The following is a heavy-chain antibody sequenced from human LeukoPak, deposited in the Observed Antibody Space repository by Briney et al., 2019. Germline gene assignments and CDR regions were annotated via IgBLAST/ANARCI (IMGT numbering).Heavy chain of an antibody. CDR1: GGSISSYY. J-gene: IGHJ4*02. Sequence: PSETLSLTCTVSGGSISSYYWSWIRQPPGKGLEWIGCIYHSGSTYYNPSLKSRVTISVDRSKNQFSLKLSSVTAADTAVYYCARGIAAAGTLYYFDYWGQGTLVTVSS. CDR2: IYHSGST. V-gene: IGHV4-59*12. CDR3: ARGIAAAGTLYYFDY. D-gene: IGHD6-13*01.